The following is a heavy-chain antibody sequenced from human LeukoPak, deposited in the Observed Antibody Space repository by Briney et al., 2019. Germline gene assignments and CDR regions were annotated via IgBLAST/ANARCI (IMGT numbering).Heavy chain of an antibody. D-gene: IGHD6-19*01. V-gene: IGHV5-51*01. CDR2: IHPGDSDT. Sequence: GESLKISCKGSGYSFTSYWIGWVRQMPGKGLEWMGIIHPGDSDTRYSPSFQGQVTISADKSISTAYLQWSSLKAADTAIYYCARAGTYYYYHMDVWGKGTTVTVFS. CDR1: GYSFTSYW. J-gene: IGHJ6*03. CDR3: ARAGTYYYYHMDV.